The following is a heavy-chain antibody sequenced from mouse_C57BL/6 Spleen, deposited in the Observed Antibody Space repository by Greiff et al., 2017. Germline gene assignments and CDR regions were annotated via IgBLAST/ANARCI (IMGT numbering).Heavy chain of an antibody. CDR3: ARRCGYSYFDY. V-gene: IGHV1-69*01. CDR2: IDPSDSYT. CDR1: GYTFTSYW. Sequence: QVQLQQPGAELVMPGASVKLSCKASGYTFTSYWMHWVKQRPGQGLEWIGEIDPSDSYTNYNQKFKGKSTLTVDKSSSTAYMQLSSLTSEDSAVYYCARRCGYSYFDYWGQGTTLTVSS. J-gene: IGHJ2*01. D-gene: IGHD2-3*01.